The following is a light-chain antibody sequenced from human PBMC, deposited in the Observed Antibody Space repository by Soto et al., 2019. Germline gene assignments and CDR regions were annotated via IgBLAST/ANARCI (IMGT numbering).Light chain of an antibody. J-gene: IGKJ1*01. CDR2: GAS. V-gene: IGKV3-20*01. Sequence: EIVLTQSPCTLSLSPGERTTLSCRASQTVIHNHLAWHQQKPGQAPRLLIYGASRRATGIPDRFSGSGSGTDFTLTISRLEPEDFAVYYCQQYVSSPWAFGQGTKVDIK. CDR3: QQYVSSPWA. CDR1: QTVIHNH.